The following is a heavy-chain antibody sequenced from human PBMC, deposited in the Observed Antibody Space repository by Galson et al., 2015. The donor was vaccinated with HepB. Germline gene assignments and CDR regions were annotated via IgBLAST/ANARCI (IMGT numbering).Heavy chain of an antibody. CDR3: AKCFLTGAGAEDT. D-gene: IGHD6-13*01. V-gene: IGHV3-23*01. CDR2: ISGSGDRT. CDR1: GFSFSTYG. J-gene: IGHJ5*02. Sequence: SLRLSCAASGFSFSTYGMSWVRQPPGKGLEWVSAISGSGDRTYYADSVNGRFTISRDNTKNTLYLQVNNLRLEDTAIYYCAKCFLTGAGAEDTWGQGTLVTVSS.